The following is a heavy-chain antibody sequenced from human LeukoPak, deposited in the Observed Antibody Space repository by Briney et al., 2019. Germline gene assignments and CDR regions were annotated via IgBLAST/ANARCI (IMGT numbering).Heavy chain of an antibody. V-gene: IGHV4-39*01. Sequence: SETLSLTCTVSGGSISSSSYYWGWIRQPPGKGLEWIGSIYYSGSTYYNPSLKSRVTISVDTSKNQFSLKLSSVTAADTAVYYCAGTYYDFWSGQPHDAFDIWGQGTMVTVSS. J-gene: IGHJ3*02. CDR2: IYYSGST. D-gene: IGHD3-3*01. CDR3: AGTYYDFWSGQPHDAFDI. CDR1: GGSISSSSYY.